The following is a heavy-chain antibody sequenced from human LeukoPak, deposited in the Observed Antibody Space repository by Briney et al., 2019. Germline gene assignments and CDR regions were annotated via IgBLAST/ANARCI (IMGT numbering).Heavy chain of an antibody. D-gene: IGHD5-24*01. V-gene: IGHV3-48*04. Sequence: GGSLRLSCAASGFTFSSYSMNWVRQAPGKGLEWVSYISSSSSTIYYADSVKGRFTISRDNAKNSLYLQMNSLRAEDTAVYYCARVKSRDGYNLWGQGTLVTVSS. CDR2: ISSSSSTI. CDR3: ARVKSRDGYNL. CDR1: GFTFSSYS. J-gene: IGHJ4*02.